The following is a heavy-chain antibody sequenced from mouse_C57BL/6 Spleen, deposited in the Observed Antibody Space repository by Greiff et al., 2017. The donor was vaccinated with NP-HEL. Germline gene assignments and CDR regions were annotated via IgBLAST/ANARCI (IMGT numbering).Heavy chain of an antibody. CDR2: ISYDGSN. CDR1: GYSITSGYY. CDR3: ARDVDY. J-gene: IGHJ2*01. Sequence: EVKLQESGPGLVKPSQSLSLPCSVTGYSITSGYYWNWIRQFPGNKLEWMGYISYDGSNNYNPSLKNRISITRDTSKNQFFLKLNSVTTEDTATYYCARDVDYWGQGTTLTVSS. V-gene: IGHV3-6*01.